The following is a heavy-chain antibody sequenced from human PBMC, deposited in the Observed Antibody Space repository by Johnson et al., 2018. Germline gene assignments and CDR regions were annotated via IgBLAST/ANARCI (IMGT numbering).Heavy chain of an antibody. CDR1: DFSFSNAW. Sequence: EVQLVESGGGLVEPGGFLRLSCTSSDFSFSNAWMDWVRQAPGKGLEWVARVKIKVHGETTDYAAAVKGRFTISRDDSKDTLYLQMNSRKTEYTAVYYCTAHDPFHHWGQGTLITVSS. CDR2: VKIKVHGETT. CDR3: TAHDPFHH. D-gene: IGHD3-3*01. V-gene: IGHV3-15*07. J-gene: IGHJ1*01.